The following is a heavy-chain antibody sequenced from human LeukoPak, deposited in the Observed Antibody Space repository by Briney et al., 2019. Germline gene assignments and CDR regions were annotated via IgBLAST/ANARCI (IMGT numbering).Heavy chain of an antibody. CDR2: ISSNGGST. Sequence: GTSLRHSCSASGFTFSSYAMHWVRQAPGKGLEYVSAISSNGGSTYYADSVKGRFTISRDNSKNTLYLQMSSLRPEDTAVYYCVKGIVVVTARAFDYWGQGTLVTVSS. CDR3: VKGIVVVTARAFDY. J-gene: IGHJ4*02. CDR1: GFTFSSYA. D-gene: IGHD2-21*02. V-gene: IGHV3-64D*06.